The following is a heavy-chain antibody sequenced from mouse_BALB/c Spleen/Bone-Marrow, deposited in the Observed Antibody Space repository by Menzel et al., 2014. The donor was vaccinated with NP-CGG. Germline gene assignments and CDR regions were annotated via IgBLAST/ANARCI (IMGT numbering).Heavy chain of an antibody. CDR2: INPGSGGA. Sequence: QVQLQQSGAELVRPGTSVKVSCKASGYAFTNYLIEWVKQRPVQGLEWIGVINPGSGGANYNAKFTGKATLTADKSSSTDYMQLSSLTADGSAVYFCAREGTARAVDYWGQGTTLTVSS. J-gene: IGHJ2*01. V-gene: IGHV1-54*01. D-gene: IGHD3-2*01. CDR3: AREGTARAVDY. CDR1: GYAFTNYL.